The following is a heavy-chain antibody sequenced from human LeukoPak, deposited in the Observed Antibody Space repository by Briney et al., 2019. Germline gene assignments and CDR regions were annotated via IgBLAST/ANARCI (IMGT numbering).Heavy chain of an antibody. J-gene: IGHJ4*02. V-gene: IGHV5-51*01. CDR2: IYPDDSDT. D-gene: IGHD1-26*01. Sequence: GESLKISCKGSGFRFTSYWIGWVRQMPGKGLEWTGIIYPDDSDTRYSPSFQGQVTISADKSISTAYLQWSSLRASGTAMYYCARRETGHLFIDYWGQGTLVTDST. CDR1: GFRFTSYW. CDR3: ARRETGHLFIDY.